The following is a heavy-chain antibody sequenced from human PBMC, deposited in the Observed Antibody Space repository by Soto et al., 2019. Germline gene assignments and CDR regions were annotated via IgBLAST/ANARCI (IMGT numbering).Heavy chain of an antibody. CDR2: ISAYNGNT. CDR1: GYTFTSYG. V-gene: IGHV1-18*04. J-gene: IGHJ4*02. D-gene: IGHD3-10*01. Sequence: GASVKVSCKASGYTFTSYGISWVRQAPGQGLEWMGWISAYNGNTNYAQKLQGRVTMTTDTSTSTAYMELRSLRSDDTAVYYCARVQRTRSKPMVRDPYYFDYWGQGTLVTVSS. CDR3: ARVQRTRSKPMVRDPYYFDY.